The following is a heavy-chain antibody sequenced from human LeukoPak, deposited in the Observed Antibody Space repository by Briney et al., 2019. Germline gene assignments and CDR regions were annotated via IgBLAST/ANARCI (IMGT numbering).Heavy chain of an antibody. J-gene: IGHJ4*02. Sequence: PGGSLRLSCAASGFTFRSYWMHWVRQDPGKGLVWVSHMNGDGSSTSYADSVKGRFTISRDNSKNTVYLQMNSLRVEDTAVYYCARGDGVYVYWGQGTLVTVSP. CDR1: GFTFRSYW. CDR2: MNGDGSST. V-gene: IGHV3-74*01. D-gene: IGHD5/OR15-5a*01. CDR3: ARGDGVYVY.